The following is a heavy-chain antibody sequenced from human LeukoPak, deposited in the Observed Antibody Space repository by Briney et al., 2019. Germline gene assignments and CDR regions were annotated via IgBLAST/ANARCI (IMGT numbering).Heavy chain of an antibody. CDR1: GFTFSDYW. J-gene: IGHJ4*02. Sequence: GGSLRVSCVVSGFTFSDYWMHWVRQAPGKGLVWVSRINSDGSNTNYAGSVKGRFTISRDNAKNTLYLQMSSLRVEDSAVYYCASGYARSARHQSDFWGQGTVVTVSS. D-gene: IGHD5-12*01. CDR3: ASGYARSARHQSDF. V-gene: IGHV3-74*01. CDR2: INSDGSNT.